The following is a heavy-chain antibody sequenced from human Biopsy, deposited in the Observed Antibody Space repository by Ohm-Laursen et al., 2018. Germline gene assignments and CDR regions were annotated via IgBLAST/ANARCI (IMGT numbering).Heavy chain of an antibody. Sequence: GTLSLTCTVSGGFISTYYWNWIRQPAGKALEWIGRTYNTGSTNYNPSLQSRVTMSVDTSKNQFSLKMSSVTAADTAVYYCARRLPLRGFAFDVWGQGTVVTVS. CDR1: GGFISTYY. CDR3: ARRLPLRGFAFDV. J-gene: IGHJ3*01. V-gene: IGHV4-4*07. D-gene: IGHD3-10*01. CDR2: TYNTGST.